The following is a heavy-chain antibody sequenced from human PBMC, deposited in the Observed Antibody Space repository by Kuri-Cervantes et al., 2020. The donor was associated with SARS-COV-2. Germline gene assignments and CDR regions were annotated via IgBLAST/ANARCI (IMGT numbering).Heavy chain of an antibody. J-gene: IGHJ4*02. CDR1: GGTFSSYA. V-gene: IGHV1-69*13. CDR3: ARDCKDSSSSSTFDY. CDR2: IIPIFGTA. Sequence: SVKVSCKASGGTFSSYAISWVRQAPGQGLEWMGGIIPIFGTANYAQKFQGRVTITADESTSTAYMELSSLRSEDTAVYYCARDCKDSSSSSTFDYWGQGTLVTVSS. D-gene: IGHD6-6*01.